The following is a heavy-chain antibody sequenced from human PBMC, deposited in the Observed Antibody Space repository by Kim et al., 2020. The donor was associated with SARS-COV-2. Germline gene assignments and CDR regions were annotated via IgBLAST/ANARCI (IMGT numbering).Heavy chain of an antibody. Sequence: YHADSVAGRCTIHRYNTKNALYLHMNSQRAGDTAVYYCAKGSGDYGAFDSWGQGTLVTVSS. CDR3: AKGSGDYGAFDS. V-gene: IGHV3-23*01. D-gene: IGHD2-21*02. J-gene: IGHJ4*02.